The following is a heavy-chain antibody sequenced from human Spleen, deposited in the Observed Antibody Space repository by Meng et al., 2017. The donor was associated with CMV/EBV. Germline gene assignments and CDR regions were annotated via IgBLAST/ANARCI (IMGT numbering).Heavy chain of an antibody. J-gene: IGHJ4*02. CDR3: ARYGCSSTSCSLDY. CDR1: GFDFANSA. V-gene: IGHV3-30*07. CDR2: ISNDGTNT. D-gene: IGHD2-2*01. Sequence: GESLKISCIGSGFDFANSAMHWVRQAPGKGLECVTSISNDGTNTYYIDSVKGRFTISRDNAKNSLYLQMNSLRAEDTAVYYCARYGCSSTSCSLDYWGQGTLVTVSS.